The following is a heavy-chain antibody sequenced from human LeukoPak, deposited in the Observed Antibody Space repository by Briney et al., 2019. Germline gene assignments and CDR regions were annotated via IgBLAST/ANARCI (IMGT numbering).Heavy chain of an antibody. J-gene: IGHJ4*02. Sequence: GGSLRLSCAASGFTLSSYAMSWVRQAPGKGLEWVSAISGSGGSTYYADSVKGRLTISRDNSKNTLYLQMNSLRAEDTAVYYCAKGPSALPPYYFDYWGQGTLVTVSS. CDR1: GFTLSSYA. CDR3: AKGPSALPPYYFDY. V-gene: IGHV3-23*01. D-gene: IGHD1-26*01. CDR2: ISGSGGST.